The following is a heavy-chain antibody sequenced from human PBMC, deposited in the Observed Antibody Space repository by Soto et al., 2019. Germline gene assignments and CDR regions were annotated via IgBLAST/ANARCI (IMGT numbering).Heavy chain of an antibody. D-gene: IGHD3-10*01. CDR2: VSANGDIT. CDR1: GFTFSEYA. V-gene: IGHV3-23*01. J-gene: IGHJ6*02. CDR3: ARGDRGGSGSPASYYFSGLDV. Sequence: EVKVLESGGDLVQPGGSLRLSCVASGFTFSEYAMTWVRQAPGKGLDGVSSVSANGDITYYADSVKGRFTISRDTSNNTLLLQMNSLRAEDTALYYCARGDRGGSGSPASYYFSGLDVWGQGTTVIVSS.